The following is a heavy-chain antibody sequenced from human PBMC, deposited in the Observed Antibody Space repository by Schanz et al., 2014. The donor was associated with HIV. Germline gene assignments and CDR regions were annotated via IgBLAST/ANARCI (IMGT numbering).Heavy chain of an antibody. CDR3: ARDRGSISWMGRAFDI. Sequence: QVHLVQSGAEVKKPGASVKVSCKASGYTFSGYYIHWVRQAPGQGLEWMGWMNPNSGVTEDAQKFQGRVTMTRDTPISTAYMEVSRLRSDDTAVYYCARDRGSISWMGRAFDIWGQGTMVTVSS. CDR1: GYTFSGYY. J-gene: IGHJ3*02. CDR2: MNPNSGVT. D-gene: IGHD2-2*01. V-gene: IGHV1-2*02.